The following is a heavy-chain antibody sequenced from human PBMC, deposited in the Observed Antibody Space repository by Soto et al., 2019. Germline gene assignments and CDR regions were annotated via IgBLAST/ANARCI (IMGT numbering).Heavy chain of an antibody. CDR1: GFNFGAYA. CDR2: ISGSISGT. J-gene: IGHJ6*02. V-gene: IGHV3-23*01. Sequence: EARLLESGGGLIQPGGSLRLSCEASGFNFGAYAMSWVRQAPGKGLEWVSGISGSISGTYYTDSVKGRFTISRDNSKNTVYLQMNSLRGEDTAVYYCAKDRSENFWVYYYAMDVWGQGTAVTVSS. D-gene: IGHD6-19*01. CDR3: AKDRSENFWVYYYAMDV.